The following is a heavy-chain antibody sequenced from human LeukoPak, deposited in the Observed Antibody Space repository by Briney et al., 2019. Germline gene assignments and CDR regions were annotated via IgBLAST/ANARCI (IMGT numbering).Heavy chain of an antibody. D-gene: IGHD5-12*01. Sequence: GGSPRLSCAASGFTFSSYGMHWVRQAPGRGLKWVAFIRYDGSKKYYTDSVKGRFTISRDNSKNTLYLQMDSLRTEDTAVYYCANPIGYSGYTWGQGTLVTVSS. CDR2: IRYDGSKK. CDR3: ANPIGYSGYT. J-gene: IGHJ4*02. V-gene: IGHV3-30*02. CDR1: GFTFSSYG.